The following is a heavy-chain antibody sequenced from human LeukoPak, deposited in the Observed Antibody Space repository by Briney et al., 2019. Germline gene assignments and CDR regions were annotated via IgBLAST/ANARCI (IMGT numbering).Heavy chain of an antibody. V-gene: IGHV4-4*07. D-gene: IGHD2-15*01. CDR2: ISSSGST. J-gene: IGHJ4*02. Sequence: SETLSLTCTVSGGSIRSYYWSWVRQPAGKGLEWIGRISSSGSTDYNPSLKSRVTMSVDTYKNQFSLRLISVTAADTAVYYCAREGRGSTPGYWGQGTLVTVSS. CDR3: AREGRGSTPGY. CDR1: GGSIRSYY.